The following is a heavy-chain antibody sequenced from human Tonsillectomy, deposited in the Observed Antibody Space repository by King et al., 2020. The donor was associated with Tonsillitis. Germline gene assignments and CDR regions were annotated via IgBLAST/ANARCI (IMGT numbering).Heavy chain of an antibody. D-gene: IGHD3-10*01. CDR3: TTAPPPDHYGSGSYWRPLDY. CDR2: IKSKTDGGTT. J-gene: IGHJ4*02. V-gene: IGHV3-15*01. Sequence: VQLVESGGGLVKPGGSLRLSCAASGFTFSNAWMSWVRQAPGKGLEWVGRIKSKTDGGTTDYAAPVKGRFTISRDDSKNTLYLQMNSLKTEDTAVYYCTTAPPPDHYGSGSYWRPLDYWGQGTLVTVSS. CDR1: GFTFSNAW.